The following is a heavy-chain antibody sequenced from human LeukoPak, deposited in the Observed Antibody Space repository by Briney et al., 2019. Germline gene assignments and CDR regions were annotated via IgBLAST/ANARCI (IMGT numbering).Heavy chain of an antibody. D-gene: IGHD6-19*01. CDR2: IGGSRGST. CDR3: ANDRTAYNSGWTFDN. Sequence: PGGSLRLSCAASGFTFSTYAMSWVRQAPGKGLEWVSTIGGSRGSTYYADSVKGRFTISRDNSKNTLDLQMNSLRAEDTAVYYCANDRTAYNSGWTFDNWGQGTLVTVSS. V-gene: IGHV3-23*01. J-gene: IGHJ4*02. CDR1: GFTFSTYA.